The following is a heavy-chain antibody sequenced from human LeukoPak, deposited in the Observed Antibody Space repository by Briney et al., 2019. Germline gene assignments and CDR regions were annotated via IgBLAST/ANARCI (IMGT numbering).Heavy chain of an antibody. V-gene: IGHV4-59*01. Sequence: SETLSLTCTVSGYSISGYYWTWMRQPPGKGLEWIGYIYSSGSTKYNPSLDSRLSISIDTSKNQFSLKLSSVTAADTAVYFCARLRNYCDYWGQGTLVTVSS. CDR1: GYSISGYY. CDR2: IYSSGST. CDR3: ARLRNYCDY. D-gene: IGHD4-17*01. J-gene: IGHJ4*02.